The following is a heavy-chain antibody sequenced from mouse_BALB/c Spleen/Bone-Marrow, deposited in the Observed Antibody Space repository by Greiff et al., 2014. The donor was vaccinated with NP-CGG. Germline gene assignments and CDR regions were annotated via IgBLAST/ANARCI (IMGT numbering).Heavy chain of an antibody. Sequence: EVQLQQSGAELVKPGASVKLSCTASGFNIKDTYMHWVKQRPEQGLEWIGRIDPANGNTKYDPKFQGKATITADTSSNTAYLQLNSLTSDDTAVYYCAQGYDWAMDYWGQGTSVTVSS. V-gene: IGHV14-3*02. D-gene: IGHD2-14*01. CDR3: AQGYDWAMDY. CDR1: GFNIKDTY. J-gene: IGHJ4*01. CDR2: IDPANGNT.